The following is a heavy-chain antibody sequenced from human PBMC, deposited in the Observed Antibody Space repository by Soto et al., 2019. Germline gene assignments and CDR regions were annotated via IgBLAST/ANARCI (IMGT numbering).Heavy chain of an antibody. CDR2: IDPSDSYT. V-gene: IGHV5-10-1*01. J-gene: IGHJ6*02. D-gene: IGHD6-19*01. CDR3: ARSVAGGYYYYYYGMDV. CDR1: GYSFTSYW. Sequence: PGESLKISCKGSGYSFTSYWISWVRQMPGKGLEWMGRIDPSDSYTNYSPSFQGHVTISADKSISTAYLQWSSLKASDTAMYYCARSVAGGYYYYYYGMDVWGQGTTVTVSS.